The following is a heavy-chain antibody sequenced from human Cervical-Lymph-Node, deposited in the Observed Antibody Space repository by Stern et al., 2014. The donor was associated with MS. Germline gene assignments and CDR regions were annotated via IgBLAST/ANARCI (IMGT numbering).Heavy chain of an antibody. D-gene: IGHD1-1*01. CDR2: IESTTDGGTT. CDR3: STATLNWNYYFYHTDV. Sequence: MQLVQSGGGLVKPGGSLRLSCVASGFSFTAAWMSWVRPAPGQGLAWVGLIESTTDGGTTEYAAPVKGRFTISRDDSKNTVHLQMNSLKIEDTAVYYCSTATLNWNYYFYHTDVWGQGTTVTVSS. J-gene: IGHJ6*02. CDR1: GFSFTAAW. V-gene: IGHV3-15*04.